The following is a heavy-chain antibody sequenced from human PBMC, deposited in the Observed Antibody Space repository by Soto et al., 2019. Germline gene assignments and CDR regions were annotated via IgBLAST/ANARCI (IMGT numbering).Heavy chain of an antibody. CDR1: GFIFISYD. CDR2: IGTAGDT. Sequence: PGGSLRLSCAASGFIFISYDMHWVRQATGKGLEWVSAIGTAGDTYYPGSVKGRFTISRENAKNSLYLQMNSVRAGDTAVYYCARVGRLRFFDYWGQGTLVTVS. J-gene: IGHJ4*02. V-gene: IGHV3-13*04. CDR3: ARVGRLRFFDY. D-gene: IGHD5-12*01.